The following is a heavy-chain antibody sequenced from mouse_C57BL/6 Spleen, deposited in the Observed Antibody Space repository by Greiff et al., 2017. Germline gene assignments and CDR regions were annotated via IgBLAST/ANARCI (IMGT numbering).Heavy chain of an antibody. D-gene: IGHD1-1*01. J-gene: IGHJ2*01. CDR1: GYSFTGYY. Sequence: VQLKQSGPELVKPGASVKISCKASGYSFTGYYMNWVKQSPEKSLEWIGEINPSTGGTTYNQKFKAKATLTVDKSSSTAYMQLKSLTSEDSAVYYCARLGIYYYGDYWGKGTTLTVSS. CDR2: INPSTGGT. V-gene: IGHV1-42*01. CDR3: ARLGIYYYGDY.